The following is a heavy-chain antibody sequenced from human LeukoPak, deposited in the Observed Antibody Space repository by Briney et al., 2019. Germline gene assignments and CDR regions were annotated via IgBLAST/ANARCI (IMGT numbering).Heavy chain of an antibody. CDR2: ISYDGSNK. CDR1: GFTFSSYG. J-gene: IGHJ4*02. CDR3: AAWGSGLDY. Sequence: GGSLRLSCAVSGFTFSSYGMHWVRQAPGKGLEWVAVISYDGSNKYYADSVKGRFTISRDNSKNTLYLQMNSLRAEDTAVYYCAAWGSGLDYWGQGTLVTVSS. V-gene: IGHV3-30*03. D-gene: IGHD7-27*01.